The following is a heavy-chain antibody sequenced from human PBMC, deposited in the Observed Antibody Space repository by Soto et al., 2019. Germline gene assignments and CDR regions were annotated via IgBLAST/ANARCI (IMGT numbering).Heavy chain of an antibody. Sequence: PGGSLRLSCAASGFTFSDYYMSWIRQAPGKGLEWVSYISSSGSTIYYADSVKGRFTISRDNAKNSLYLQMNSLRAEDTAVYYCARARLYTAMAQRPTRYWGQGTLVTVSS. CDR3: ARARLYTAMAQRPTRY. J-gene: IGHJ4*02. CDR1: GFTFSDYY. V-gene: IGHV3-11*01. CDR2: ISSSGSTI. D-gene: IGHD5-18*01.